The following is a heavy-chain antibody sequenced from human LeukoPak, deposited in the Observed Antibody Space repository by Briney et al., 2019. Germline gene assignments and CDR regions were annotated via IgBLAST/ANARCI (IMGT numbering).Heavy chain of an antibody. V-gene: IGHV6-1*01. Sequence: SQTLSLTCAISGDSVSSNTATWHWLRQSPSRGLEWLGRTYYRSKWYYDYAVSVKSRITINPDTSMNQFSLKLSSVTAADTAVYYCARMGAEEFAYWGQGTLVTVSS. CDR1: GDSVSSNTAT. CDR2: TYYRSKWYY. D-gene: IGHD1-26*01. J-gene: IGHJ4*02. CDR3: ARMGAEEFAY.